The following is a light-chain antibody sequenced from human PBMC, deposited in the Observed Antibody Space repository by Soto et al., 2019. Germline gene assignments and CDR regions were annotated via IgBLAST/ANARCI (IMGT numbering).Light chain of an antibody. CDR3: QQYGSAPKFT. CDR1: QSVSSSY. Sequence: IVMTQSPSTLSVSPGERATLSCISIQSVSSSYLAWYQQKPGQAPRLLIYGASSRATGIPDRFSGSGSGTDFTLTISRLEPEDFAGYYCQQYGSAPKFTFGQGTRLEIK. J-gene: IGKJ5*01. V-gene: IGKV3-20*01. CDR2: GAS.